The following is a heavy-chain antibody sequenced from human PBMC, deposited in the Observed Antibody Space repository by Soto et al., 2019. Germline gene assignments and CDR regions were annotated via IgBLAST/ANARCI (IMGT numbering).Heavy chain of an antibody. D-gene: IGHD3-3*02. CDR1: ASIFSGYG. CDR2: IWFDGSNK. J-gene: IGHJ4*02. V-gene: IGHV3-33*01. CDR3: ARDGICGTAFRGFCDY. Sequence: QEQLVQSGGGVVQPGRSLRLSCAASASIFSGYGMHWVRQAPGKGLEWVAVIWFDGSNKYYADSVKGRFTISRDNSNNMLYLQMDSLRAEDTDVYYCARDGICGTAFRGFCDYWGQGTLVTVSS.